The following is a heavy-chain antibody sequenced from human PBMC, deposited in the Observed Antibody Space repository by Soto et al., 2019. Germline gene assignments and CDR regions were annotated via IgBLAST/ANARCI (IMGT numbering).Heavy chain of an antibody. CDR3: PRDALYDFWSGYQVYYYSGMDV. CDR2: IRSKAYGGTT. V-gene: IGHV3-49*04. Sequence: SLRLTCTASGFTFGGYAMSWVRQAPGKGLEWVGFIRSKAYGGTTENAASVKGRFTISRDDSKNIAYLQMNSLKTEDTAVYYCPRDALYDFWSGYQVYYYSGMDVWGQGTTVTVP. CDR1: GFTFGGYA. D-gene: IGHD3-3*01. J-gene: IGHJ6*01.